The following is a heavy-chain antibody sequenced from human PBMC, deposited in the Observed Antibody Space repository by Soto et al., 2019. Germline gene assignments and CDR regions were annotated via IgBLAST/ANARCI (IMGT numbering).Heavy chain of an antibody. V-gene: IGHV3-74*01. CDR2: ISDDGSRA. CDR1: GFTFSMYW. Sequence: LRLSCTASGFTFSMYWMHWVRQVPGKGPEWVSRISDDGSRADYADSVKGRFTISRDNAKNTLYLEMHVLRADDTAVYYCTRGHRPSSVGTGAFWGQGTPVTVSS. J-gene: IGHJ4*02. D-gene: IGHD3-10*01. CDR3: TRGHRPSSVGTGAF.